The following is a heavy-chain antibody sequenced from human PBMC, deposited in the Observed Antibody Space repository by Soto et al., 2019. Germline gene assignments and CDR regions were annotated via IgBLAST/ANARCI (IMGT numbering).Heavy chain of an antibody. CDR2: ISAYNGNT. Sequence: QVQLVQSGAEVKKPGASVKVSCKASGYTFTSYGISWVRQAPGQGLEWMGWISAYNGNTNYAQKLQGRVTMTTDTSTSTAYMELRSLRSDDTAVYYCATDYYDSSGYYPIAFDIWGQGTMVTVSS. CDR3: ATDYYDSSGYYPIAFDI. J-gene: IGHJ3*02. CDR1: GYTFTSYG. D-gene: IGHD3-22*01. V-gene: IGHV1-18*01.